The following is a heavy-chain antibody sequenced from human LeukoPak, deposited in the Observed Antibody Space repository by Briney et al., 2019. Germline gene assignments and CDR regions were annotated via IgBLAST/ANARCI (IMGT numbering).Heavy chain of an antibody. V-gene: IGHV1-2*04. J-gene: IGHJ6*04. D-gene: IGHD4-17*01. CDR3: AREITTVTSYGRDV. Sequence: ASVKVSCKASGYTFTSYGISWVRQAPGQGLEWMGWINPNSGGTNYAQKFQGWVTMTRDTSISTAYMELSRLRSDDTAVYYCAREITTVTSYGRDVWGKGTTVTVSS. CDR1: GYTFTSYG. CDR2: INPNSGGT.